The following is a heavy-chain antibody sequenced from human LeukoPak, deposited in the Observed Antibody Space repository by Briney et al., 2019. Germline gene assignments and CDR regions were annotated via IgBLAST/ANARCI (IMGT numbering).Heavy chain of an antibody. D-gene: IGHD2-2*01. CDR1: GFTFSSYD. Sequence: GGSLRLSCAASGFTFSSYDMSWVRQAPGKGLEWDSGISGSGSSTYYADSVKGRFTISRDNSKSTLYLQMNSLRAEDTAVYYCAKDRHAPGRYCSSTICFPFDPWGQGTLVTVSS. V-gene: IGHV3-23*01. CDR2: ISGSGSST. J-gene: IGHJ5*02. CDR3: AKDRHAPGRYCSSTICFPFDP.